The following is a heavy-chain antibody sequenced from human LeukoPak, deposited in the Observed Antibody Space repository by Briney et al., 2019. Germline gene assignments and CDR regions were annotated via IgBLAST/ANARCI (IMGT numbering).Heavy chain of an antibody. V-gene: IGHV3-23*01. D-gene: IGHD3-10*01. Sequence: GGSLRLSCAASGFTFSSYAMSWVRQAPGKGLEWVSAISGSGGSTYYADSVKGRFTISRDNSKNTLYLQMNSLRAEDTAIYYCARGRGYGSGSSYYFDYWGQGTLVTVSS. CDR1: GFTFSSYA. J-gene: IGHJ4*02. CDR2: ISGSGGST. CDR3: ARGRGYGSGSSYYFDY.